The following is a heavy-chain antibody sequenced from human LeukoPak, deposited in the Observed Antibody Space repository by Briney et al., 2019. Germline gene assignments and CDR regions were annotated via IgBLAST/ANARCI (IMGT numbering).Heavy chain of an antibody. Sequence: ASVKVSXKASGYTFTSYGVSWVRQAPGQGLKWMGWISAYNGNTNYAQKLQGRVTMTTDTSTSTAYMELRSLRSDDTAVYYCARGDYGSGSYRYFDYWGQGTLVTVSS. V-gene: IGHV1-18*01. CDR2: ISAYNGNT. D-gene: IGHD3-10*01. CDR1: GYTFTSYG. J-gene: IGHJ4*02. CDR3: ARGDYGSGSYRYFDY.